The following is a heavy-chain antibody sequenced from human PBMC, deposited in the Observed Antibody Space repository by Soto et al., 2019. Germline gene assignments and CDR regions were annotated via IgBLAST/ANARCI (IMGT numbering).Heavy chain of an antibody. V-gene: IGHV1-46*01. Sequence: ASVKVSCKASGYTFTSYYMHWVRQAPGQGLEWMGIINPSGGSTSYAQKFQGRVTMTRDTSTSTVYMGLSSLRSEDTAVYYCARDGGSILSSSWYFDYWGQGTLVTVSS. J-gene: IGHJ4*02. D-gene: IGHD6-13*01. CDR1: GYTFTSYY. CDR3: ARDGGSILSSSWYFDY. CDR2: INPSGGST.